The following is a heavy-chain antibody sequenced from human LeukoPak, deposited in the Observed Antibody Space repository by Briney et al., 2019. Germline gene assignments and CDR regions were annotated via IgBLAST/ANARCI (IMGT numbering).Heavy chain of an antibody. J-gene: IGHJ4*02. CDR1: GYTFTSYA. V-gene: IGHV1-3*01. Sequence: ASVKVSCKASGYTFTSYAMHWVRQAPGQRLEWMGWINAGNGNTKYSQKFQGRVTITRDTSASTAYMELSSLRSEDTAVYYCARSIVRGVITKNTYYFDYWGQGTLVTVSS. CDR3: ARSIVRGVITKNTYYFDY. D-gene: IGHD3-10*01. CDR2: INAGNGNT.